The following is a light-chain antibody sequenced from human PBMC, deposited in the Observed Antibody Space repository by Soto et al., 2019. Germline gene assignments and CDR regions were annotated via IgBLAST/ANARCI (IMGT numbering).Light chain of an antibody. V-gene: IGKV3-20*01. CDR3: QQYYTSHRT. CDR2: GAA. J-gene: IGKJ1*01. CDR1: QSFSGSY. Sequence: EIVLTRSPGTLSLSPGERATLSCKASQSFSGSYLAWYQQKPGQAPRLLIFGAASRVTGIPDRFSGSGSGTDYTLTISRLEPEDVAVYYCQQYYTSHRTFGQGTKWIS.